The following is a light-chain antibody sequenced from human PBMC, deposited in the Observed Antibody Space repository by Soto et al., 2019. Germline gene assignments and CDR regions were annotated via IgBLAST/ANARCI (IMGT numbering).Light chain of an antibody. CDR2: DTS. Sequence: EIVLTQSPASLSLPPGERGTLSCRAGQSVSSYLAWYQQKPGQAPRLLIYDTSNRVTGIPARFSGSRSGTDFTLTISRLEPEDFAVYSCQQYGSSPTFGQGTKVDIK. J-gene: IGKJ1*01. CDR3: QQYGSSPT. CDR1: QSVSSY. V-gene: IGKV3-20*01.